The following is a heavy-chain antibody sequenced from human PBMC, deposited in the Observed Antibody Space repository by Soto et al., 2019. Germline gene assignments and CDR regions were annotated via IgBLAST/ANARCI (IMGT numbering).Heavy chain of an antibody. V-gene: IGHV3-7*05. J-gene: IGHJ3*02. D-gene: IGHD3-22*01. CDR2: IKQDGSEK. CDR3: AIDDLDYDSFWLQRRTAFDI. CDR1: GLTFSSYR. Sequence: GRSLTLSCAASGLTFSSYRTSWAPQAPGKGPEWVANIKQDGSEKYYVDSVKGRFTISRNNAKNSLYLQMNSLRAEDTAVYYCAIDDLDYDSFWLQRRTAFDILGQGKMVTVSS.